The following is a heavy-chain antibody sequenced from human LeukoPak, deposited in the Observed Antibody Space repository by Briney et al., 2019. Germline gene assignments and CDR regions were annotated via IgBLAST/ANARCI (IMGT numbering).Heavy chain of an antibody. CDR1: GFTLSRYS. Sequence: SGGSLRLSCAASGFTLSRYSMNWVRQAPGKGLEWVSSISSSSTYIYYADSVKGRFTVSRDNAKNSLYLQMNSLRAEDTAMYYCARVGDGYKNDAFGIRGQGTMVTVSS. J-gene: IGHJ3*02. D-gene: IGHD5-24*01. CDR2: ISSSSTYI. CDR3: ARVGDGYKNDAFGI. V-gene: IGHV3-21*06.